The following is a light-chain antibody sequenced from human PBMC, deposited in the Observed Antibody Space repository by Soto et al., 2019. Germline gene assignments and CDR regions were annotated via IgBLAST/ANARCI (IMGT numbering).Light chain of an antibody. CDR2: EVS. CDR3: IAYTGSSTSYV. J-gene: IGLJ1*01. CDR1: SSDIGSYNH. Sequence: QSVLTQPASVSGSPGQSITISCIGTSSDIGSYNHVAWYQQFTGKSPKLTIYEVSSRPSGVSSRFSGSKSGNTASLTISGLQAEDEADYYCIAYTGSSTSYVFGSGTKVTVL. V-gene: IGLV2-14*01.